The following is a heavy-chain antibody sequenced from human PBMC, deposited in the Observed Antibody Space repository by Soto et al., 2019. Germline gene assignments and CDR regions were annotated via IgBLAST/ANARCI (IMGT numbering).Heavy chain of an antibody. V-gene: IGHV4-59*01. CDR3: VRGRMAVADTNWFDP. D-gene: IGHD6-19*01. CDR2: IYYSGST. Sequence: PXETLSLTCTVSGGSISSYYWSWIRQPPGKGLEWIGYIYYSGSTNYNPSLKSRVTISVDTSKNQFSLKLSSVTVADTAVYFCVRGRMAVADTNWFDPWSQGTLVTVSS. J-gene: IGHJ5*02. CDR1: GGSISSYY.